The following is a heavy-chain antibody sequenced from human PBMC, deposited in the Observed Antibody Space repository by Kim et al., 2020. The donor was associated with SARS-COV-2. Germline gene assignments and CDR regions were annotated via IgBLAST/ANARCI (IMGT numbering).Heavy chain of an antibody. CDR2: INHSGST. D-gene: IGHD6-19*01. J-gene: IGHJ4*02. CDR3: ARGPPAFSSGWYGGLKPRFFDY. CDR1: GGSFSGYY. V-gene: IGHV4-34*01. Sequence: SETLSLTCAVYGGSFSGYYWSWIRQPPGKGLEWIGEINHSGSTNYNPSLKSRVTISVDTSKNQFSLKLSSVTAADTAVYYCARGPPAFSSGWYGGLKPRFFDYWGQGTLVTVSS.